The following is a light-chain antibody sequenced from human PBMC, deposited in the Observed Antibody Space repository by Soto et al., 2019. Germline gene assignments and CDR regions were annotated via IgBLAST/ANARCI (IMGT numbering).Light chain of an antibody. J-gene: IGKJ4*01. CDR2: GAS. Sequence: ENVLAQSPGTLSLSPGERATLSCRASQSVSSSYLAWYQQKPGQAPRLLIYGASLRAPGVPDRFSGSGSGTDFPLTIRRLEPEDFAVYYCQQYGASLLIFGGGTKVEIK. CDR3: QQYGASLLI. V-gene: IGKV3-20*01. CDR1: QSVSSSY.